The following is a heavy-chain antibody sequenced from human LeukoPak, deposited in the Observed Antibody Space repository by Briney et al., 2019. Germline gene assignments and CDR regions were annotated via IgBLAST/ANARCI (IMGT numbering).Heavy chain of an antibody. CDR1: GGSVSSSAYY. J-gene: IGHJ4*02. Sequence: SETLSLTRTVSGGSVSSSAYYWSWIRQPPGKGLEWIGEINHSGSTNYNPSLKSRVTISVDTSKNQFSLKLSSVTAADTAVYYCARGRRGVVAAPNLDYWGQGTLVTVSS. V-gene: IGHV4-34*01. D-gene: IGHD2-15*01. CDR2: INHSGST. CDR3: ARGRRGVVAAPNLDY.